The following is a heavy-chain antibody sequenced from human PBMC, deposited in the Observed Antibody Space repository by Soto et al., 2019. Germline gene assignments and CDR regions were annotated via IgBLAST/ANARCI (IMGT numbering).Heavy chain of an antibody. J-gene: IGHJ4*02. CDR3: ARAYSSGWFSYFDF. Sequence: SQTLSLTCAISGFSISTDSAAWNWIRQSPSRGLEWLGRTYYRSGWSREYAVSVRGRITINPDTSKNQFSLQLNSVTPEDTAVYFCARAYSSGWFSYFDFWGQGTFVTVSP. CDR2: TYYRSGWSR. D-gene: IGHD6-19*01. V-gene: IGHV6-1*01. CDR1: GFSISTDSAA.